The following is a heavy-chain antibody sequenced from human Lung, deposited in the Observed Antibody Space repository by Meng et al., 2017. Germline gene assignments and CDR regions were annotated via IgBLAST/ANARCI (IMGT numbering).Heavy chain of an antibody. CDR3: ARGGGSYYRVLYYYYGMDV. J-gene: IGHJ6*02. V-gene: IGHV1-46*01. D-gene: IGHD1-26*01. CDR2: INPSGGST. Sequence: ASVKVSCKASGYTFTSYYMHWVQQAPGQGLEWMGIINPSGGSTSYAQKSQGRVTMTRDTSTSTVYMELSSLRSEDTAVYYCARGGGSYYRVLYYYYGMDVWGQGTTVTVSS. CDR1: GYTFTSYY.